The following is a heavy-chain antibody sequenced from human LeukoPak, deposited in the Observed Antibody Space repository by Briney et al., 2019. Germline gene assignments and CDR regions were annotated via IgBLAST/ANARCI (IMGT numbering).Heavy chain of an antibody. CDR2: IYHSGST. D-gene: IGHD5-24*01. CDR3: ARRDGYNGIFDY. V-gene: IGHV4-38-2*01. Sequence: PSATLSLTCAVSGYSISSGYYWGWIRQPPGKGLGWIGSIYHSGSTYYNPSLKSRVTISVDTSKNQFSLKLSSVTAADTAVYYCARRDGYNGIFDYWGQGTLVTVSS. CDR1: GYSISSGYY. J-gene: IGHJ4*02.